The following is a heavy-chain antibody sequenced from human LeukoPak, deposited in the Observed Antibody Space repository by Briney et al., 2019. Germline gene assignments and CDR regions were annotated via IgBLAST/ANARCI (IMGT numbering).Heavy chain of an antibody. CDR3: ARSGDASAFDI. V-gene: IGHV1-2*02. Sequence: ASVKVSCKASGYTFVNYGITWVRQAPGQGLEWMGWINPNSGGTNYAQKFQGRVTMTRDTSISTAYMELSRLRSDDTAVYYCARSGDASAFDIWGQGTLVTVSS. D-gene: IGHD3-9*01. CDR2: INPNSGGT. J-gene: IGHJ4*02. CDR1: GYTFVNYG.